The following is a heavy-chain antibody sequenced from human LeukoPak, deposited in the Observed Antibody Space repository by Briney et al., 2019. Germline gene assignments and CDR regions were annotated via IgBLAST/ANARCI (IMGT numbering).Heavy chain of an antibody. J-gene: IGHJ4*02. V-gene: IGHV3-7*03. Sequence: GGSLRLSCAASGFTFSGCWMTWVRQAPGKGLEWVANIKEDGSKKNYVDSVKGRFTIFRDNAKNSLYLQMNSLRAEDTAVYYCATPLDYYDSSGYHQGGDWGQGTLVTVSS. CDR3: ATPLDYYDSSGYHQGGD. CDR1: GFTFSGCW. D-gene: IGHD3-22*01. CDR2: IKEDGSKK.